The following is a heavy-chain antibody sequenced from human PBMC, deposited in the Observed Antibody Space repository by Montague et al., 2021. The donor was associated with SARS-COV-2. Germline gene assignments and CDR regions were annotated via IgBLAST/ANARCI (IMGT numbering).Heavy chain of an antibody. CDR1: GFTFSSYA. J-gene: IGHJ4*02. Sequence: SLRLSCAASGFTFSSYAMHWVRQAPGKGLEWVAVISYDGSNKYYADSVKGRFTLPRDNSKNTLYLQMNSLRAEDTAVYYCARDNYDYVWGSYRYMYWGQGTPVTVSS. CDR2: ISYDGSNK. D-gene: IGHD3-16*02. CDR3: ARDNYDYVWGSYRYMY. V-gene: IGHV3-30*04.